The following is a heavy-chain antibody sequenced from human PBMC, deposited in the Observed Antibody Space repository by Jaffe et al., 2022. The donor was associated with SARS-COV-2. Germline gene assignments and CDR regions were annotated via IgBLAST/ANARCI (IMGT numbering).Heavy chain of an antibody. CDR2: ISYDGSNK. V-gene: IGHV3-30*04. Sequence: QVQLVESGGGVVQPGRSLRLSCAASGFTFSSYAMHWVRQAPGKGLEWVAVISYDGSNKYYADSVKGRFTISRDNSKNTLYLQMNSLRAEDTAVYYCASTHYGLLPNDWGQGTLVTVSS. CDR3: ASTHYGLLPND. D-gene: IGHD3-10*01. CDR1: GFTFSSYA. J-gene: IGHJ4*02.